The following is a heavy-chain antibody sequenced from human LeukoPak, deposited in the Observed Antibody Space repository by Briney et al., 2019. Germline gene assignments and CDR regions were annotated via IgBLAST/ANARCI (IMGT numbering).Heavy chain of an antibody. CDR3: AKPVRHYYDSLSAFDI. V-gene: IGHV3-30*02. CDR2: IWYDGSNK. D-gene: IGHD3-22*01. CDR1: GFTFSSSG. J-gene: IGHJ3*02. Sequence: GGSLRLSCAASGFTFSSSGMHWVRQAPGKGMEWVACIWYDGSNKYYAASVKGRFTISRDNSKNTLYLQMNSLRAEDTAVYYCAKPVRHYYDSLSAFDIWGQGTMVTVSS.